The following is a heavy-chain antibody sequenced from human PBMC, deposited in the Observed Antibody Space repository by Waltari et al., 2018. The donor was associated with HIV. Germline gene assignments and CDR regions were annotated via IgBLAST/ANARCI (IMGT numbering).Heavy chain of an antibody. Sequence: EVQLVESGGGLVKPGGSLRLTCEVSGFTFNNVWITWVRQAPGKELEWVGRIKTKIEGETIDYVAFVRGRFTISRDDSKNILYVQMKALKSEDTGVYFCTTDSQSVDLPWWWYWGRGTQVTVSS. CDR2: IKTKIEGETI. CDR1: GFTFNNVW. V-gene: IGHV3-15*01. D-gene: IGHD2-21*01. CDR3: TTDSQSVDLPWWWY. J-gene: IGHJ4*02.